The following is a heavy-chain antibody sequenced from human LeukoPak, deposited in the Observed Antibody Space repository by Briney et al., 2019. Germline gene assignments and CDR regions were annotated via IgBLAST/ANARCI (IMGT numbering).Heavy chain of an antibody. Sequence: GRSLRLSCAASGFTFSSYGMHWVRQAPGKGLEWVAVISYDGSNKYYADSVKGRFTISRDNSKNTLYLQMNSLRAEDTAVYYCAKEGPVTVTTDGFDPWGQGTLVTVSS. CDR3: AKEGPVTVTTDGFDP. V-gene: IGHV3-30*18. CDR2: ISYDGSNK. D-gene: IGHD4-11*01. CDR1: GFTFSSYG. J-gene: IGHJ5*02.